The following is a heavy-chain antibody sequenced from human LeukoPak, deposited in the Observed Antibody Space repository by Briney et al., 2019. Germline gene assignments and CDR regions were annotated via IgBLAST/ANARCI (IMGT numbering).Heavy chain of an antibody. CDR1: GGTFSSYA. CDR3: ARVEGVAGTYYYYYGMDV. Sequence: ASVKVSCKASGGTFSSYAISWVRQAPGQGLEWMGWISAYNGNTNYAQKLQGRVTMTTDTSTSTAYMELRSLRSDDTAVYYCARVEGVAGTYYYYYGMDVWGQGTTVTVSS. J-gene: IGHJ6*02. CDR2: ISAYNGNT. D-gene: IGHD6-19*01. V-gene: IGHV1-18*01.